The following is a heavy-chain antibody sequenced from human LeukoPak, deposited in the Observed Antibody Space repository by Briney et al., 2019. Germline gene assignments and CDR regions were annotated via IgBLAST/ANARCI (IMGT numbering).Heavy chain of an antibody. Sequence: SETLSLTCTVSGGSISSYYWSWIRQPPGKGLEWIGYIYYSGSTNYNPSLKSRVTISVDTSKNQFSLKLSSVTAADTAVYYCARGTIVGATGWFDPWGQGTLVTVSS. CDR2: IYYSGST. V-gene: IGHV4-59*01. D-gene: IGHD1-26*01. J-gene: IGHJ5*02. CDR3: ARGTIVGATGWFDP. CDR1: GGSISSYY.